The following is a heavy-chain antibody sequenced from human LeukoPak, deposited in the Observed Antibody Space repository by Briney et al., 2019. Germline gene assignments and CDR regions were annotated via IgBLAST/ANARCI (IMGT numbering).Heavy chain of an antibody. D-gene: IGHD3-22*01. V-gene: IGHV3-30*02. J-gene: IGHJ5*02. CDR2: IRYDGSNK. CDR1: GFTFSSYS. Sequence: GGSLRLSCAASGFTFSSYSMNWVRQAPGKGLEWVAFIRYDGSNKYYADSVKGRFTISRDNSKNTLYLQMNSLRAEDTAVYYCARVSITMIAGGWFDPWGQGTLVTVSS. CDR3: ARVSITMIAGGWFDP.